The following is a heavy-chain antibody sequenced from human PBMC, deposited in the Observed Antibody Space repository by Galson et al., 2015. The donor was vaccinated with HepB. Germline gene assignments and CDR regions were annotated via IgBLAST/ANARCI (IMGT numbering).Heavy chain of an antibody. Sequence: SLRLSCAASGLTFSSYTMNWVRQAPGKGLEAVSYISSTGTTMYYADSAKRRFTISRDNAQNSLYLQMNSLRTEATAVYYCARVYFGSCSSSAYWYFDLWGRGALVTVSS. J-gene: IGHJ2*01. CDR3: ARVYFGSCSSSAYWYFDL. CDR1: GLTFSSYT. D-gene: IGHD3-10*01. V-gene: IGHV3-48*01. CDR2: ISSTGTTM.